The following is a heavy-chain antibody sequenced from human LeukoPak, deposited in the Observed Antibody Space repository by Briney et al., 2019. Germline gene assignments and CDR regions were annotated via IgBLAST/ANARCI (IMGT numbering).Heavy chain of an antibody. CDR2: ISSSSSTI. J-gene: IGHJ4*02. D-gene: IGHD3-22*01. Sequence: GGSLRLSCAASGFTFSSYEMNWVRQAPGKGLEWVSYISSSSSTIYYADSVKGRFTISRDNAKNSLYLQMNSLRAEDTAVYYCARVSRRYYYDSSGYLGYWGQGTLVTVSS. V-gene: IGHV3-48*01. CDR1: GFTFSSYE. CDR3: ARVSRRYYYDSSGYLGY.